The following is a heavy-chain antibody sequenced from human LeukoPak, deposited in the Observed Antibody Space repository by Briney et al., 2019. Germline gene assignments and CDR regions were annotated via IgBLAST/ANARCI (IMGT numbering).Heavy chain of an antibody. Sequence: GGSLRLSCAASGFTFSSYAMSWVRQAPGKGLEWVSAINGSGGSTYYADSVKGRFTISRDNSKNTLYLQMNSLRAEDTAVYYCAKVGYDFWSGPGAWGQGTLVTVSS. CDR1: GFTFSSYA. V-gene: IGHV3-23*01. CDR3: AKVGYDFWSGPGA. D-gene: IGHD3-3*01. CDR2: INGSGGST. J-gene: IGHJ5*02.